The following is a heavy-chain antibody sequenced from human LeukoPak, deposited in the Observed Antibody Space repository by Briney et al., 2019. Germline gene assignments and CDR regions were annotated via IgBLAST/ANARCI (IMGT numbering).Heavy chain of an antibody. D-gene: IGHD6-13*01. Sequence: PSETLSLTCTVSGYSISSGYYWGWIRQPPGKGLEWIGSIYHSGSTYYNPSLKSRVTISVDTSKNQFSLKLSSVTAADTAVYCCARAKPSIAAAGTIGYWGQGTLVTVSS. CDR1: GYSISSGYY. V-gene: IGHV4-38-2*02. J-gene: IGHJ4*02. CDR2: IYHSGST. CDR3: ARAKPSIAAAGTIGY.